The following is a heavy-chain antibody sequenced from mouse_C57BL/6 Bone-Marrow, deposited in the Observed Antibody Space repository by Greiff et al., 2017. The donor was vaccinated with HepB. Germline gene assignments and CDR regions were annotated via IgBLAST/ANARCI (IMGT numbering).Heavy chain of an antibody. D-gene: IGHD2-4*01. V-gene: IGHV8-12*01. Sequence: QVTLKVSGPGILQPSQPLSLTCSFSGFSLSTSGMGVSWIRQPAGKGLEWLAHIYWDDDKRYNPSLKSRLTISKDTSRNQVFLKITSVDTADTATYCCARRDDYAWFAYWGQGTLVTVSA. CDR1: GFSLSTSGMG. CDR3: ARRDDYAWFAY. CDR2: IYWDDDK. J-gene: IGHJ3*01.